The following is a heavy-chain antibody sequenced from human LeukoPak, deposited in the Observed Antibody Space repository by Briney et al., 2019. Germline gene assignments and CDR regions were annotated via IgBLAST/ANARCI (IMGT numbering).Heavy chain of an antibody. V-gene: IGHV3-48*03. CDR2: ISGSGTVI. CDR3: AREVKTASGSRWFDA. D-gene: IGHD6-13*01. J-gene: IGHJ5*02. Sequence: GGSLRLSCAAFGFTFSSHEMNWVRQAPGKGLEWVAYISGSGTVIYYADSVKGRFTISRDNAKDSLYLQMDSLRAEDTAVYYCAREVKTASGSRWFDAWGQGTLVTVSS. CDR1: GFTFSSHE.